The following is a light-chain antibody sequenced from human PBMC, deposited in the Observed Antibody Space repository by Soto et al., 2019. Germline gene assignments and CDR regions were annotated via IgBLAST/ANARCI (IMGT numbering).Light chain of an antibody. J-gene: IGLJ1*01. CDR3: CSYVGRNTYV. CDR1: SSDVGGYNY. V-gene: IGLV2-14*01. Sequence: QSVLTQPASVSGSPGQSITISCTGTSSDVGGYNYVSWYQQYPGKAPKLIIYEVNKRPSGVPNRFSGSKSGNTASLTISGLRAEDEADYYCCSYVGRNTYVFGTGTKVTVL. CDR2: EVN.